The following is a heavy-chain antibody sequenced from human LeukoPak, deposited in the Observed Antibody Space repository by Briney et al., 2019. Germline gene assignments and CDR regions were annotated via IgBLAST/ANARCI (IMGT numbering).Heavy chain of an antibody. CDR1: GGSSSGYY. J-gene: IGHJ4*02. Sequence: PSETLSLTCAVYGGSSSGYYWSWIRQPPGKGLEWIGEINHSGSTNYNPSLKSRVTISVDTSKSQFSLKLSSVTAADTAMYCCARESTTVAGTFDYWGQGTLVTVSS. CDR3: ARESTTVAGTFDY. CDR2: INHSGST. D-gene: IGHD6-19*01. V-gene: IGHV4-34*01.